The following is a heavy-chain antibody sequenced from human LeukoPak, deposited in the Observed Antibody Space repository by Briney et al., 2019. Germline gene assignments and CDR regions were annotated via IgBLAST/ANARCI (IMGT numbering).Heavy chain of an antibody. D-gene: IGHD2-15*01. J-gene: IGHJ4*02. Sequence: GGSLRLSCAASGFTFSSYTMNWVRQDPGKGLEWVSSISSSSSFIYYADSVKGRFTISRDNAKNSLYLQMNSLNAEDTAVYYCARRGVVAAPRYWGQGTLVTVSS. CDR1: GFTFSSYT. V-gene: IGHV3-21*01. CDR3: ARRGVVAAPRY. CDR2: ISSSSSFI.